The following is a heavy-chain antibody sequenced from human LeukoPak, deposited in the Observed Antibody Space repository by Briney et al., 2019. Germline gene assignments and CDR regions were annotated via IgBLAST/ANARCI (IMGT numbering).Heavy chain of an antibody. CDR3: ARGGADASGTYGNWFDP. CDR1: GYTFTSYD. D-gene: IGHD3-10*01. CDR2: INPNSGGT. V-gene: IGHV1-2*02. J-gene: IGHJ5*02. Sequence: RASVKVSCKASGYTFTSYDINWVRQATGQWLDCMGWINPNSGGTNYAEKFQGRFTMTRDTSISTAYMELSRLRSDDSAVYYCARGGADASGTYGNWFDPWGQGTFVTVSS.